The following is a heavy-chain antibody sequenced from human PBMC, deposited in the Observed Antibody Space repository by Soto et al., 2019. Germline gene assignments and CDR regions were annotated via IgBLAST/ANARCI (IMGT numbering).Heavy chain of an antibody. V-gene: IGHV3-48*01. Sequence: GGSLRLSCAASGFTFSSYSMNWVRQAPGKGLEWVSYISSSSSTINYAESVKGRFTISRDNSKNTLYLQMNSLRADHTAVYYCARDWSVKQPRANDYSYPGMDVWGHGPTVT. CDR1: GFTFSSYS. CDR2: ISSSSSTI. D-gene: IGHD6-13*01. J-gene: IGHJ6*02. CDR3: ARDWSVKQPRANDYSYPGMDV.